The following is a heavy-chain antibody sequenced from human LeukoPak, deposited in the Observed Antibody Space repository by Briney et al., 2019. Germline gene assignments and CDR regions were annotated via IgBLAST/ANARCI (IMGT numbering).Heavy chain of an antibody. V-gene: IGHV4-59*01. J-gene: IGHJ5*02. CDR2: IYYSGST. CDR1: GGSISSYY. CDR3: ARVTSVLLWFGESSPSGWFDP. D-gene: IGHD3-10*01. Sequence: SETLSLTCTVSGGSISSYYWSWIRQPPGKGLEWIGYIYYSGSTNYNPSLKSRVTISVDTSKNQFSLKLSSVTAADTAVYYRARVTSVLLWFGESSPSGWFDPWGQGTLVTVSS.